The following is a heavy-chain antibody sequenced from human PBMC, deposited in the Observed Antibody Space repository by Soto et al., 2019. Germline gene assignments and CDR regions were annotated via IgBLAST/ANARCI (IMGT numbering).Heavy chain of an antibody. CDR3: AKDTRGVVVVAAGGAFDY. J-gene: IGHJ4*02. CDR1: GFTFDDYT. Sequence: EVQLVESGGVVVQPGGSLRLSCAASGFTFDDYTMHWVRQAPGKGLEWVSLISWDGGSTYYADSVKGRFTISRDNSKNSLYLQMNSLRTEDTALYYCAKDTRGVVVVAAGGAFDYWGQGTLVTVSS. CDR2: ISWDGGST. D-gene: IGHD2-15*01. V-gene: IGHV3-43*01.